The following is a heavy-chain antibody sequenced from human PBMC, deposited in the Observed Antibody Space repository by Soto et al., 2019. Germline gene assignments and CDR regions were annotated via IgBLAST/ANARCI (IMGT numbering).Heavy chain of an antibody. CDR2: IIPILGIA. CDR3: AQYYYDSSGYYYEAFDI. V-gene: IGHV1-69*02. D-gene: IGHD3-22*01. J-gene: IGHJ3*02. CDR1: GGTFSSYT. Sequence: SVKVSCKASGGTFSSYTISWVRQAPGQGFEWMGRIIPILGIANYAQKFQGRVTITADKSTSTAYMELSSLRSEDTAVYYCAQYYYDSSGYYYEAFDIWGQGTMVTVSS.